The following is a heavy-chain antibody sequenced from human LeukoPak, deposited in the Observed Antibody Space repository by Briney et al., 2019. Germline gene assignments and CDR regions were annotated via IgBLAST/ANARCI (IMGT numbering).Heavy chain of an antibody. J-gene: IGHJ5*02. D-gene: IGHD6-19*01. CDR3: ARGRYSSGWYGNWFDP. Sequence: ASVKVSCKASGYTFTSYGISWVRQAPGQGLEWMGWISAYNGNTNYAQKFQGRVTITRNTSISTAYMELSSLRSEDTAVYYCARGRYSSGWYGNWFDPWGQGTLVTVSS. CDR2: ISAYNGNT. V-gene: IGHV1-18*01. CDR1: GYTFTSYG.